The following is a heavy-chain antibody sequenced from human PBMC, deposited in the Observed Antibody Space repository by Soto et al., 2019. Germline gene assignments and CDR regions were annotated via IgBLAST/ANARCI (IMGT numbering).Heavy chain of an antibody. D-gene: IGHD1-1*01. CDR2: ISSSSSTI. CDR3: ARAGVMTGTTGEDY. CDR1: GFTFSSYS. V-gene: IGHV3-48*01. J-gene: IGHJ4*02. Sequence: GGSLRLSCAASGFTFSSYSMNWVRQAPGKGLEWVSYISSSSSTIYYADSVKGRFTISRDNAKNSLYLQMNSLRAEDTAVYYCARAGVMTGTTGEDYWGQGTLVTVSS.